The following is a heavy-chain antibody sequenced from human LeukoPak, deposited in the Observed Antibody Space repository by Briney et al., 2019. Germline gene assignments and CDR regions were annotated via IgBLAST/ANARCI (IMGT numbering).Heavy chain of an antibody. Sequence: PGGSLRLSCAASGFTFSNYWMSWVRQAPGKGLEWVANIKQDGSEKYYVDSVKGRFTISRDNAKNSLYLQMNSLRAEDTAVYYCAKDLYGSGSYEIRLFDYWGQGTLVTVSS. CDR3: AKDLYGSGSYEIRLFDY. D-gene: IGHD3-10*01. V-gene: IGHV3-7*01. J-gene: IGHJ4*02. CDR2: IKQDGSEK. CDR1: GFTFSNYW.